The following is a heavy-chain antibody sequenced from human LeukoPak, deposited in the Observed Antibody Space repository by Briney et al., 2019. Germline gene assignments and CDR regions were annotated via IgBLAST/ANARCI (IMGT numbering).Heavy chain of an antibody. CDR2: IYYSGST. CDR1: GGSISSYY. Sequence: SETLSLTCTVSGGSISSYYWSWIRQPRAKGLEWIGYIYYSGSTNYNPSLKSRVTLSVDTSKNQFSLKLSSVTAADTAVYYCARGAMTTTSTFDYWGQGTLVTVSS. V-gene: IGHV4-59*01. D-gene: IGHD5-24*01. CDR3: ARGAMTTTSTFDY. J-gene: IGHJ4*02.